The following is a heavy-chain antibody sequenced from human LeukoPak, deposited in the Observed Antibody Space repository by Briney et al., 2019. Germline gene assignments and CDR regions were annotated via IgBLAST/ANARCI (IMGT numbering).Heavy chain of an antibody. CDR1: GYSISSGYY. V-gene: IGHV4-38-2*02. J-gene: IGHJ4*02. CDR2: IYRSGST. D-gene: IGHD2-2*03. CDR3: ARASWISTADAVC. Sequence: SETLSLTCTVSGYSISSGYYWGWIRQPPGKGLEWIGTIYRSGSTYSNPSLRGRVTISVDTSKNQFSLKLSSVTAADTAVYYCARASWISTADAVCWGQGTQVTVSS.